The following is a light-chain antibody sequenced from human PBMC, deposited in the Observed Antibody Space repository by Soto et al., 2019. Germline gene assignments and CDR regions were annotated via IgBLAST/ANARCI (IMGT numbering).Light chain of an antibody. V-gene: IGLV2-23*02. Sequence: QSALTQPASVSGSPGQSITISCAGTGSDVGAYNLVSWYQQHPGKAPKLIIYDVNTRPSGVSNRFSGSKSGDTASLTISGLQAEDEADYFCSSYAGTVAYVFGTGTKVTVL. CDR1: GSDVGAYNL. CDR3: SSYAGTVAYV. CDR2: DVN. J-gene: IGLJ1*01.